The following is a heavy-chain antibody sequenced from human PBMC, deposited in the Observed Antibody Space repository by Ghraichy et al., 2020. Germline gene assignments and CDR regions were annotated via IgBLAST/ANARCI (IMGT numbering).Heavy chain of an antibody. J-gene: IGHJ5*02. CDR3: TSPNHSDSSGYWGS. D-gene: IGHD3-22*01. Sequence: SVKVSCKASGGTFSSFSDYAISWVRQAPGQGLEWMGGIIPVFGATNPAQKFQGRVTITTDESTSTAYMDLRSLRSDDTGVYYCTSPNHSDSSGYWGSWGQGTLVTVTS. V-gene: IGHV1-69*05. CDR2: IIPVFGAT. CDR1: GGTFSSFSDYA.